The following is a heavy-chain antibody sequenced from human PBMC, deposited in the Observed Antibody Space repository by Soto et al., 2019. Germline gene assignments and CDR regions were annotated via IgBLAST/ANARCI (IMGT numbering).Heavy chain of an antibody. Sequence: EVQLLESGGGLVQPGGSLRLSCAASGFSFSDYSMTWVRQAPGRGLEWVSTLTSRGTTFYADSVKGRFTISRDNSKNTLSLQMPSLRTEDTALYYCAKRATTVPTPGNYFDCWGQGTLVTVSS. CDR3: AKRATTVPTPGNYFDC. CDR1: GFSFSDYS. V-gene: IGHV3-23*01. CDR2: LTSRGTT. D-gene: IGHD2-15*01. J-gene: IGHJ4*02.